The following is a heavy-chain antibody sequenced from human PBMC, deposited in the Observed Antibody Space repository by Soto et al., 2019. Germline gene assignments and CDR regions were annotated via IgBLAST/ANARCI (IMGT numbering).Heavy chain of an antibody. V-gene: IGHV1-69*08. D-gene: IGHD5-18*01. CDR1: GGTFSSYT. Sequence: QVQLVQSGAEVKKPGSSVKVSCKASGGTFSSYTISWVRQDPGQGLEWMGRIIPILGIANYAQKFQGRVTITADKSTSTAYMELSSLRSEDTAVYYCARDSLDTAMVYYYYYGMDVWGQGTTVTVSS. CDR2: IIPILGIA. CDR3: ARDSLDTAMVYYYYYGMDV. J-gene: IGHJ6*02.